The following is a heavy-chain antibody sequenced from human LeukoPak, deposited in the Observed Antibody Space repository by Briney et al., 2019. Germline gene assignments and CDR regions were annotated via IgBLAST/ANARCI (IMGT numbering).Heavy chain of an antibody. CDR2: IYPGDYDT. J-gene: IGHJ4*02. V-gene: IGHV5-51*01. Sequence: GESLKISCKGSGYSLTTYWIGWVRQMPGKGLEWMGIIYPGDYDTRYSPSFQGQVTISADKSISTAYLQWSSLKASDTAMYYCARAYYDLWSGYSSLDNGFDSWGQGTLVTVSS. CDR1: GYSLTTYW. D-gene: IGHD3-3*01. CDR3: ARAYYDLWSGYSSLDNGFDS.